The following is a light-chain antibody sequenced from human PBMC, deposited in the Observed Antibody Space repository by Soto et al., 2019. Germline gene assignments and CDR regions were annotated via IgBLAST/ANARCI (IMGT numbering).Light chain of an antibody. CDR1: SSDIGGYDY. CDR2: EVT. V-gene: IGLV2-14*01. J-gene: IGLJ2*01. CDR3: SSYTRSDTVI. Sequence: QSALTQPASVSGSPGQSITISCTGTSSDIGGYDYVSWYQQHPGKAPKLIISEVTNRPSGVSSRFSGSRSGNTASLTISGLQTEDEADYYCSSYTRSDTVIFGGGTKLTVL.